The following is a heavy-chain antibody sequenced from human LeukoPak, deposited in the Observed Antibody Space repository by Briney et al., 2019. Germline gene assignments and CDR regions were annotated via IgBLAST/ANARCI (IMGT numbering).Heavy chain of an antibody. Sequence: PGGSLRLSCAVPGFTFSSYWMSWVRQAPGKGLEWVANIKQDGSEKYYVDSVKGRFTISRDNAKNSLYLQMNSLRAEDTAVYYCARDWQLWLWGQGTLVTVSS. D-gene: IGHD5-18*01. CDR2: IKQDGSEK. V-gene: IGHV3-7*01. J-gene: IGHJ4*02. CDR3: ARDWQLWL. CDR1: GFTFSSYW.